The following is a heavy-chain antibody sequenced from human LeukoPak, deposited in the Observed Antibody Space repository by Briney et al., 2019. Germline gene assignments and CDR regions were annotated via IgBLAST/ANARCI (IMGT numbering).Heavy chain of an antibody. D-gene: IGHD3-10*02. J-gene: IGHJ6*04. CDR1: GFTFGDYA. V-gene: IGHV3-23*01. Sequence: GGSLRLSCTASGFTFGDYAMSWVRQAPGKGLEWVSSVSSSGETTYYADSVKGRFTISRDNAKNSLYLQMNSLRAEDTAVYYCAELGITMIGGVWGKGTTVTISS. CDR2: VSSSGETT. CDR3: AELGITMIGGV.